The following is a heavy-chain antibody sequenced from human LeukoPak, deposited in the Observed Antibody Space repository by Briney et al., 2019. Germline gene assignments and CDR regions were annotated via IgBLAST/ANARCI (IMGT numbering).Heavy chain of an antibody. CDR1: GFTVSSNY. CDR3: ARAGRGDYNYDY. Sequence: GGSLRLSCAASGFTVSSNYMSWVRQAPGKGLEWVSIIYSGGSTYYADSVKGRFTISRDNSKNTVYLQMNSLRPEDTAVYYCARAGRGDYNYDYWGQGTLVSVST. J-gene: IGHJ4*02. CDR2: IYSGGST. V-gene: IGHV3-66*01. D-gene: IGHD5-24*01.